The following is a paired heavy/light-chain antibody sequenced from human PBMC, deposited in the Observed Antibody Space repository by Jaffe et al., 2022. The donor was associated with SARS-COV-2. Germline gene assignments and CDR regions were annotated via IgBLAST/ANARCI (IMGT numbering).Heavy chain of an antibody. CDR2: FSRSGTA. V-gene: IGHV4-34*01. CDR3: AREQYSTSTAPAGRTRVKPQRWFDP. J-gene: IGHJ5*02. CDR1: GGSLSGYS. Sequence: QVQLQQWGAGLLKPSETLSLTCAVHGGSLSGYSWSWLRQPPGKGLEWIGEFSRSGTANYNPSLKGRVTISIDTSKNRVSLNVTSVTAADTALYFCAREQYSTSTAPAGRTRVKPQRWFDPWGQGTLVTVSS. D-gene: IGHD2-21*01.
Light chain of an antibody. Sequence: DIQMTQSPSSLSASVGDTVTVTCRASQSISRHLNWYQQKPGEAPKVLIYGASTLQYGVPSRFSGSGSGTDFTLTISFLQPEDFATYYCQQNYDVTRTFGRGTTVEVK. CDR3: QQNYDVTRT. CDR2: GAS. V-gene: IGKV1-39*01. CDR1: QSISRH. J-gene: IGKJ1*01.